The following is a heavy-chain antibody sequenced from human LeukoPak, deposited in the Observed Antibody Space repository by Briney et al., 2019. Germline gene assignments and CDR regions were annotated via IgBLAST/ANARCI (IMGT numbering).Heavy chain of an antibody. CDR1: GFTFSSYT. Sequence: PGGSLRLSCVASGFTFSSYTMSWVRQAPGKGLEWVSSISSSSSYIYYADSVKGRFTVSRDNAKTSLYLQVNSLRADDSALYYCARLAAAGTDFDYWGLGTQVAVSS. D-gene: IGHD6-13*01. J-gene: IGHJ4*02. CDR2: ISSSSSYI. V-gene: IGHV3-21*01. CDR3: ARLAAAGTDFDY.